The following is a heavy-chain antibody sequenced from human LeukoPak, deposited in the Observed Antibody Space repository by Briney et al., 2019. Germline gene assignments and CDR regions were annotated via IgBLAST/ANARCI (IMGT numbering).Heavy chain of an antibody. J-gene: IGHJ3*02. Sequence: VASVKVSCKASGGTISSYAISWVRQAPGQGLEWMGGIIPIFGTANYAQKFQGRVTITADESTSTAYMELSSLRSEDTAVYYCAREKGDCSGGSCYGNDAFDIWGQGTMVTVSS. V-gene: IGHV1-69*01. CDR3: AREKGDCSGGSCYGNDAFDI. CDR1: GGTISSYA. D-gene: IGHD2-15*01. CDR2: IIPIFGTA.